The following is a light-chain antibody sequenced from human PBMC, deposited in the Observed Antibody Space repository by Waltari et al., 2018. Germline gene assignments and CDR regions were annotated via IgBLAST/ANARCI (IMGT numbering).Light chain of an antibody. Sequence: SYELTQPPSVSVSPGQTARITCSGDALPKKYAFWYQQKSGQAPLLVIYEDSKRPSGILERFSGASSGTMATLTISGAQVEDEADYYCYSTDSSGNVVFGGGTKLTVL. CDR3: YSTDSSGNVV. V-gene: IGLV3-10*01. J-gene: IGLJ2*01. CDR1: ALPKKY. CDR2: EDS.